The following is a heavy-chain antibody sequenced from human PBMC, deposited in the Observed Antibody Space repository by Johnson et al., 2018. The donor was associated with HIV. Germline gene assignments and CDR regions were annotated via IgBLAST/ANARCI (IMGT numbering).Heavy chain of an antibody. J-gene: IGHJ3*02. V-gene: IGHV3-23*04. CDR2: IGGSGGST. D-gene: IGHD2-2*02. CDR3: ASLPWGFYTFDI. CDR1: GFTFSSYD. Sequence: VQLVESGGGLVQPGGSLRLSCAASGFTFSSYDMHWVRQATGKGLEWVSAIGGSGGSTYYADSVTGRFTISRDNSKNTLYLQMNSLRAEDTAVYYCASLPWGFYTFDIWGQGTMVTVSS.